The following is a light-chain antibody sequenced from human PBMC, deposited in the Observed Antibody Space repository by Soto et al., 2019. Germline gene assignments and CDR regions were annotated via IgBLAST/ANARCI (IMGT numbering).Light chain of an antibody. CDR2: EVN. Sequence: QSALTPPPSASGSPGQSVTISCTGTSSDVGAYNYVSWYQHHPGKAPKLMVYEVNKRPSGVPDRFSGSKSGNTASLTVSGLQAEDEADYYCTSHAGTINYPYIFGTGTKLTVL. CDR3: TSHAGTINYPYI. J-gene: IGLJ1*01. V-gene: IGLV2-8*01. CDR1: SSDVGAYNY.